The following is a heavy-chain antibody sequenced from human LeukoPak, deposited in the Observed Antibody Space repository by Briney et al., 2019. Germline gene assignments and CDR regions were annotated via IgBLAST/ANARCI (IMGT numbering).Heavy chain of an antibody. CDR2: INPSTGNS. Sequence: ASVNVSCKPPTNSFINHFIHWVREGPGQRLEWMGWINPSTGNSHLPQSPRCRVSVTADTSISTAHIDLTRLTSADTAIYYCAAAIGVREVRLWFDPWGQGTPVTVSS. D-gene: IGHD3-22*01. V-gene: IGHV1-2*02. CDR1: TNSFINHF. CDR3: AAAIGVREVRLWFDP. J-gene: IGHJ5*02.